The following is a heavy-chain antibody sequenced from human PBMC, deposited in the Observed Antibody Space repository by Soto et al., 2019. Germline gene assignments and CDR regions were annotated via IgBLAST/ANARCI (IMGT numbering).Heavy chain of an antibody. D-gene: IGHD3-16*02. J-gene: IGHJ4*02. Sequence: SETLSLTCIVSGDSVTSGSYYWTWLRQPPGKGLEWIGYISYTGRTKYNPSLQSRVTISVDTSKNQFSLKLSSVTAADTAVYYCARLGFNYDYVWGSYRYFDYWGQGTLVTVSS. CDR2: ISYTGRT. V-gene: IGHV4-61*01. CDR3: ARLGFNYDYVWGSYRYFDY. CDR1: GDSVTSGSYY.